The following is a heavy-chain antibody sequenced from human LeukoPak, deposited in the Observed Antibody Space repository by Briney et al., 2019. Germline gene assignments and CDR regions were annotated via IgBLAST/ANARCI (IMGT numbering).Heavy chain of an antibody. CDR1: GYSFTSYW. CDR3: AGRSGSDALDI. Sequence: AGESLKISCKGSGYSFTSYWIAWVRQMPGKGLEWMGIIYPGDSYTTYSPSFQGQVTISADKSISTAYLQWRSLKASDTAMYYCAGRSGSDALDIWGQGTMVTVSS. J-gene: IGHJ3*02. CDR2: IYPGDSYT. V-gene: IGHV5-51*01. D-gene: IGHD3-10*01.